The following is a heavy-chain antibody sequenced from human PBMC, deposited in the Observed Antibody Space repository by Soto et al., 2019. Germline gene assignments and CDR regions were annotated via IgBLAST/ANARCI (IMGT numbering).Heavy chain of an antibody. D-gene: IGHD6-19*01. V-gene: IGHV3-23*01. CDR3: AIGGRQGGGWSAPDY. Sequence: EVRLLESGGGLVQPGGSLRLSCAASGFIFSSFAMSWVRQAPGKGLEWVSTINLSGGGTYYADSVKGRFTISRDNSKNTLYLRMDRLRAADTALYDCAIGGRQGGGWSAPDYWGQGTLVTVSS. J-gene: IGHJ4*02. CDR1: GFIFSSFA. CDR2: INLSGGGT.